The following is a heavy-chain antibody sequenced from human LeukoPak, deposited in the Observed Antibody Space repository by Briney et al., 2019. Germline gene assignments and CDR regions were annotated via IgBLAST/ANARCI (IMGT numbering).Heavy chain of an antibody. Sequence: PGESLRLSCAASGFAFNYYNMNWVRQTPGKGLEWVSSITTTSSHVFYADSVKGRFTISRDNAKNSLYLQMNSLTAEDTAVYYCARDPYNGAYGDNYYYYMDVWGKGTTVTIS. CDR2: ITTTSSHV. CDR3: ARDPYNGAYGDNYYYYMDV. D-gene: IGHD4-17*01. V-gene: IGHV3-21*06. J-gene: IGHJ6*03. CDR1: GFAFNYYN.